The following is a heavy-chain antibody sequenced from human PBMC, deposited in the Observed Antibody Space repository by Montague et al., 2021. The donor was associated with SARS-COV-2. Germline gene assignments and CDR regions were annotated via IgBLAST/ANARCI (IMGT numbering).Heavy chain of an antibody. CDR2: IYYSGST. J-gene: IGHJ4*02. D-gene: IGHD4-23*01. V-gene: IGHV4-39*01. Sequence: SETRSLTCSVSGASISSSDYYWGWIRQPPGKGLEWIGSIYYSGSTHYNPSLKSRVTISVDTSKNQFSLKLSSVTAADTAVYYCARRGDYGGPRFDYWGQGTLVSVSS. CDR1: GASISSSDYY. CDR3: ARRGDYGGPRFDY.